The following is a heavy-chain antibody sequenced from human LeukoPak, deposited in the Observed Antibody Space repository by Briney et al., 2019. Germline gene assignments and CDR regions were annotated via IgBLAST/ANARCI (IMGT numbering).Heavy chain of an antibody. CDR3: ARGLPTRTGSTGWYYYYYYMDV. Sequence: ASVKVSCKASGYTFTSYGISWVRQAPGQGLEWMGWISAYNGNTNYAQKLQGRVTMTTDTSTSTAYMELRSLRSDDTAVYYCARGLPTRTGSTGWYYYYYYMDVWGKGTTVTVSS. CDR1: GYTFTSYG. CDR2: ISAYNGNT. V-gene: IGHV1-18*01. J-gene: IGHJ6*03. D-gene: IGHD2-2*01.